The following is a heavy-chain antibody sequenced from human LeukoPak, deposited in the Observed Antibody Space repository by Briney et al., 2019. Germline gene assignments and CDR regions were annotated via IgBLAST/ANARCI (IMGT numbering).Heavy chain of an antibody. J-gene: IGHJ4*02. CDR1: GFTFSSHD. CDR2: ISYDGGKK. D-gene: IGHD3-22*01. CDR3: ARGQFRFSDYDSSGFDY. V-gene: IGHV3-30*03. Sequence: GSLRLSCAASGFTFSSHDMHWVRQAPGKGLEWVAFISYDGGKKDYADSVKGRFTISRDNSRNTLYLQMNSLRAEDTAVYYCARGQFRFSDYDSSGFDYWGQGTLVTVSS.